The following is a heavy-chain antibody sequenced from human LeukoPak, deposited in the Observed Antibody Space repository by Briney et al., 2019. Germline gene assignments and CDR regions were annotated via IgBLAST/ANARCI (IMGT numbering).Heavy chain of an antibody. CDR3: ARGPRTADYWFDP. J-gene: IGHJ5*02. CDR2: VTSEGGST. CDR1: GFTFSSYW. Sequence: RTGGSLRLSCAASGFTFSSYWMHWVRQAPGKGLVWVSRVTSEGGSTAYADAVKGRFTISRDNAKNTLYLQMNSLRAEATAVYYCARGPRTADYWFDPWGQGTLVTVSS. D-gene: IGHD2-21*02. V-gene: IGHV3-74*01.